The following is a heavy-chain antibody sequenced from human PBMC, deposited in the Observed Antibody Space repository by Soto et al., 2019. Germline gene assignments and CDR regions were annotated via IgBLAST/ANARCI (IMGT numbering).Heavy chain of an antibody. CDR1: GYTFTGYY. V-gene: IGHV1-2*02. D-gene: IGHD3-16*01. CDR2: INPNSGGT. Sequence: GASVKVSCKASGYTFTGYYMHWVRQAPGQGLEWTGWINPNSGGTNYAQKFQGRVTMTRDTSISTAYMELSRLRSDDTAVYYCARDYGITFGGVEGYWGQGTLVTVSS. CDR3: ARDYGITFGGVEGY. J-gene: IGHJ4*02.